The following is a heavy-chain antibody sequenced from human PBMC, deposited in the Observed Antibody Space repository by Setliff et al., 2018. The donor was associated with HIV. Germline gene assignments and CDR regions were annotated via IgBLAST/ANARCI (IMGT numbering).Heavy chain of an antibody. CDR1: GYTFTASY. CDR2: MHPNSGAT. D-gene: IGHD3-3*01. CDR3: ATSTSRFFWNGFYQGGFGSRNSHSFEN. V-gene: IGHV1-2*02. Sequence: APGKVSCKTSGYTFTASYLHWVRQAPGQGLQWMGWMHPNSGATKYAQKFRDRVTLTGDTSISTASMELSSLKSDDTAMYYCATSTSRFFWNGFYQGGFGSRNSHSFENWGRGTLVTVSS. J-gene: IGHJ4*02.